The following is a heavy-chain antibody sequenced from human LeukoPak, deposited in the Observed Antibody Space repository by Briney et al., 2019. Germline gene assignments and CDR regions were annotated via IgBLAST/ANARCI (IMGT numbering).Heavy chain of an antibody. V-gene: IGHV3-7*01. CDR3: AREFLSSGWTYYFDY. D-gene: IGHD6-19*01. J-gene: IGHJ4*02. CDR2: IKQDGSEK. CDR1: GFTFSSYW. Sequence: GGSLRLSCAASGFTFSSYWMSWVRQAPGKGLEWVANIKQDGSEKYYVDSVKGRFTISRDNAKNSLYLQMNSLRAEDTAVYYCAREFLSSGWTYYFDYWGQGTLVTVSS.